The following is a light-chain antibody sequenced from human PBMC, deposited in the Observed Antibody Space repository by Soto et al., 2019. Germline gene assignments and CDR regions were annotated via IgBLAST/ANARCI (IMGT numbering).Light chain of an antibody. V-gene: IGKV3-20*01. Sequence: EIVLTQSPGTLSLSPGERATLSCRASQSVSSSYLAWYQQKPGRAPRLLIYGASSRATGIPERFSGSGSGTDFTLTISRLEPEDFAVYYCQQYGSSPTFGQGTKVDIK. CDR1: QSVSSSY. CDR3: QQYGSSPT. J-gene: IGKJ1*01. CDR2: GAS.